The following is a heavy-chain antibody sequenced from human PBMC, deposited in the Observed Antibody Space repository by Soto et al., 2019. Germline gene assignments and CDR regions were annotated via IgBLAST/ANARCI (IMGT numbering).Heavy chain of an antibody. Sequence: GGSLRLSCAASGFTFSSYGMHWVRQAPGKGLEWVAVISYDGSNKYYADSVKGRFTISRDNSKNTLYLQMNSLRAEDTAVYYCAKVHNSGYKIRYFDYWGQGTLVTVSS. CDR3: AKVHNSGYKIRYFDY. CDR2: ISYDGSNK. CDR1: GFTFSSYG. D-gene: IGHD5-12*01. J-gene: IGHJ4*02. V-gene: IGHV3-30*18.